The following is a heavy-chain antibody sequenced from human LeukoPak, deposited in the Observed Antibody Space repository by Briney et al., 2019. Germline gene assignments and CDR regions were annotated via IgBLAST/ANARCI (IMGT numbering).Heavy chain of an antibody. V-gene: IGHV3-11*04. J-gene: IGHJ4*02. CDR1: GFTFSDYY. CDR3: ARDVLVRGVIWTPFDY. CDR2: ISSGCSTI. Sequence: GGSLRLSCAASGFTFSDYYMSWIRHAPGKGLEWGSYISSGCSTIYYADSVKGRFTISRDNAKNSLYLQMNSLRAEDTAVYYCARDVLVRGVIWTPFDYWGQGTLVTVSS. D-gene: IGHD3-10*01.